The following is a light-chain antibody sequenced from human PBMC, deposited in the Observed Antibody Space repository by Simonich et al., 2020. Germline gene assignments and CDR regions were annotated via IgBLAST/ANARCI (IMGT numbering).Light chain of an antibody. Sequence: EIVMTQSPATLSVSPGERATLSCRASQSVNSNLAWYQQKPGPAPRTRIYGASTRATGIPARFSGSGSGTEFTLTISSLQSEDFAVYYCQQYNNWPLTFGGGTKVEIK. J-gene: IGKJ4*01. CDR1: QSVNSN. V-gene: IGKV3-15*01. CDR2: GAS. CDR3: QQYNNWPLT.